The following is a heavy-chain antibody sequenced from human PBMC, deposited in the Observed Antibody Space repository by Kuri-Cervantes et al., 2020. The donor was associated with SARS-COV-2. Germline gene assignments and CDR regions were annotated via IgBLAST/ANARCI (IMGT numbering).Heavy chain of an antibody. CDR3: ARASVRGIIITYHSYGMDV. CDR2: INPNSGGT. Sequence: ASVKVSCKASGYTFTGYYMHWVRQAPGQGLEWMGWINPNSGGTNYAQKFQGWVTMTRDTSISTAYMELSRLRSEDTAVYYCARASVRGIIITYHSYGMDVWGQGTTVTVSS. V-gene: IGHV1-2*04. J-gene: IGHJ6*02. CDR1: GYTFTGYY. D-gene: IGHD3-10*01.